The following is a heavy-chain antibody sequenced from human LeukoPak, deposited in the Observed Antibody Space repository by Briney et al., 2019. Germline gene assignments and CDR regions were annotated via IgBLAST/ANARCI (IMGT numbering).Heavy chain of an antibody. CDR3: ARDSTTYYDFWSGYHPKPFDY. CDR2: IIPIFGTA. CDR1: GGTFSSYA. J-gene: IGHJ4*02. V-gene: IGHV1-69*13. D-gene: IGHD3-3*01. Sequence: SVKVSCKASGGTFSSYAISWVRQAPGQGLEWMGRIIPIFGTANYAQKFQGRVTITADESTSTAYMELSSLRSEDTAVYYCARDSTTYYDFWSGYHPKPFDYWGQGTLVTVSS.